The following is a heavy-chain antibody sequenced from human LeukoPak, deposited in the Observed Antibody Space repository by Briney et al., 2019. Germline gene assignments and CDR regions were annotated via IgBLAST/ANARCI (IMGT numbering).Heavy chain of an antibody. J-gene: IGHJ4*02. CDR2: TSRGGSDI. CDR3: VRARLIRLENFFDY. V-gene: IGHV3-48*03. CDR1: GFTFSNHD. D-gene: IGHD2-21*02. Sequence: GSLRLSCATSGFTFSNHDMNWVRQAPGKGLEWVAYTSRGGSDISYADSVKGRFTISTDNANSSLYLQMNSLRAEDTAVYFCVRARLIRLENFFDYWGQGTLVTVSS.